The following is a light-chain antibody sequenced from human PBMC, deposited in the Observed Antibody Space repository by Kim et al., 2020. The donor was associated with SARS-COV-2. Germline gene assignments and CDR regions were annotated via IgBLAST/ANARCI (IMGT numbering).Light chain of an antibody. J-gene: IGLJ2*01. V-gene: IGLV4-69*01. CDR3: QTWGTGIVV. Sequence: ASVKRTCTLSSGHSSYAIAWHQQQPEKGPRYLMKLNSDGSHSKGDGIPDRFSGSSSGAERYLPISSLQSEDEADYYCQTWGTGIVVFGGGTQLTVL. CDR2: LNSDGSH. CDR1: SGHSSYA.